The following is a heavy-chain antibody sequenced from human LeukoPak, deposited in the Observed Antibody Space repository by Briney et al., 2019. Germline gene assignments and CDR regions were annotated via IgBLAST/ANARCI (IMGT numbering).Heavy chain of an antibody. J-gene: IGHJ4*02. CDR1: GGSISSGGYY. Sequence: SQTLSLTCTVSGGSISSGGYYWSWIRQHPGKGLEWIGYIYYSGSTYYNPSLKSRVTTSVDTSKNQFSLKLSSVTAADTAVYYCASTPSSSWYVDYWGQGTLVTVSS. D-gene: IGHD6-13*01. CDR2: IYYSGST. CDR3: ASTPSSSWYVDY. V-gene: IGHV4-31*03.